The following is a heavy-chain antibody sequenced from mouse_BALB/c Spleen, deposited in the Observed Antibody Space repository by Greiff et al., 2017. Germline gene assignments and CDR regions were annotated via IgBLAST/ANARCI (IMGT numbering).Heavy chain of an antibody. CDR1: GYTFTSYW. D-gene: IGHD1-1*01. Sequence: VQLQQSGAELAKPGASVKMSCKASGYTFTSYWMHWVKQRPGQGLEWIGYINPSTGYTEYNQKFKDKATLTADKSSSTAYMQLSSLTSEDSAVYYCASYGTAYWGQGTLVTVSA. CDR2: INPSTGYT. J-gene: IGHJ3*01. CDR3: ASYGTAY. V-gene: IGHV1-7*01.